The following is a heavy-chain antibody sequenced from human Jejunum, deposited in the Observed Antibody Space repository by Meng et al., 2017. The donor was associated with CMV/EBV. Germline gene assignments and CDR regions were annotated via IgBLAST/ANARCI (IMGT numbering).Heavy chain of an antibody. Sequence: SGAASGLNVDIYEMNWVRQAPGKGLEWVSYIGGKGYTMLYSDSVKGRFTISRDDAKTLVHLQMNSLRAEDTATYYCAAGGGFDFWGQGTLVTVSS. CDR3: AAGGGFDF. J-gene: IGHJ4*02. V-gene: IGHV3-48*03. CDR1: GLNVDIYE. D-gene: IGHD3-16*01. CDR2: IGGKGYTM.